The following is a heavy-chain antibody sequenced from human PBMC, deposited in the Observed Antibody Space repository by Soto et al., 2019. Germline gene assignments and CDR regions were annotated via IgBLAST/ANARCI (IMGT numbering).Heavy chain of an antibody. Sequence: SVKVSCKASGGTFSSYAISWVRQAPGQGLEWMGGIIPIFGTANYAQKFQGRVTITADESTSTAYMELSSLRSEDTAVYYCARVGIALNWFDPWGQGTLVTVSS. J-gene: IGHJ5*02. D-gene: IGHD6-13*01. CDR2: IIPIFGTA. CDR3: ARVGIALNWFDP. CDR1: GGTFSSYA. V-gene: IGHV1-69*13.